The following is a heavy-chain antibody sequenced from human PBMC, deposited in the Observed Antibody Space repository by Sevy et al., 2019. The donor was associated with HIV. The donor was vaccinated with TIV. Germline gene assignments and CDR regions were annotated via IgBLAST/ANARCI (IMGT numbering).Heavy chain of an antibody. CDR1: GGSISSGRYS. D-gene: IGHD3-10*01. CDR3: ARIDLAAGDYSIDN. Sequence: SETLSLTCAVSGGSISSGRYSWSWIRQPPGKGLEWIGYIYHTGSTYYNPSLKSRVTISVDTSKNQFSLKLTSATAAETAVYYCARIDLAAGDYSIDNWGQGTLVTVSS. V-gene: IGHV4-30-2*01. CDR2: IYHTGST. J-gene: IGHJ4*02.